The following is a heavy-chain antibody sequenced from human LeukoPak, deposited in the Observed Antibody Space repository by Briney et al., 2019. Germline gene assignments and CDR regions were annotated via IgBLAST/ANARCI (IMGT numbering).Heavy chain of an antibody. CDR3: ARGRRIAVAAEPWFDY. J-gene: IGHJ4*02. CDR2: IGAYNGNT. D-gene: IGHD6-19*01. V-gene: IGHV1-18*01. CDR1: GYTFTTYG. Sequence: ASVKVSCKASGYTFTTYGITWVRQAPGQGLEWMGWIGAYNGNTNYAQKLQGRVTMTTDTPTSTAFMELRSLRSDDTAVYYCARGRRIAVAAEPWFDYWGQGTLVTVSS.